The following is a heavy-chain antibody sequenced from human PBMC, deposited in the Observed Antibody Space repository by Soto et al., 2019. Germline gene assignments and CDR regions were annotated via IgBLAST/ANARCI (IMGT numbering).Heavy chain of an antibody. V-gene: IGHV3-21*01. Sequence: GGSLRLSCADSGFTFSSYSMNWVHQAPWKGLEWVSSISSSSSYMYYADSVKGRFTISRDNAKNSLYLQMNSLRAGDTAVYYCARDDSSSWYAVWFDPWGQGTLVTVSS. CDR3: ARDDSSSWYAVWFDP. CDR1: GFTFSSYS. J-gene: IGHJ5*02. D-gene: IGHD6-13*01. CDR2: ISSSSSYM.